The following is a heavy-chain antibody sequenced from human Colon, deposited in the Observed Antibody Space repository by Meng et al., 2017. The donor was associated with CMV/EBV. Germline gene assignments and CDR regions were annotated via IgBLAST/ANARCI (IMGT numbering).Heavy chain of an antibody. Sequence: SGNTSGYRFTSAGISWVRQAPGQGLEWMGWISGYNNNTNYPQKFQGRVIMTTDTSTSTGYMELRSLRSDDTANYYCARGFSGYYFSHWGQGTLVTVSS. CDR3: ARGFSGYYFSH. V-gene: IGHV1-18*01. CDR2: ISGYNNNT. D-gene: IGHD3-22*01. J-gene: IGHJ4*02. CDR1: GYRFTSAG.